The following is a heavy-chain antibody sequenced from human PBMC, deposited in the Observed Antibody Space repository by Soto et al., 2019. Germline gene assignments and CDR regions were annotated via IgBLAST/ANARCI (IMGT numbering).Heavy chain of an antibody. D-gene: IGHD2-2*01. J-gene: IGHJ5*02. V-gene: IGHV4-34*01. CDR2: INHSGST. CDR3: ARDPWVPAPPGFDP. Sequence: SETLSLTCAVYGGSFSGYYWSWIRQPPGKGLEWIGEINHSGSTNYNPSLKSRVTISVDTSKNQFSLKLSSVTAADTAVYYCARDPWVPAPPGFDPWGQGTLVTVSS. CDR1: GGSFSGYY.